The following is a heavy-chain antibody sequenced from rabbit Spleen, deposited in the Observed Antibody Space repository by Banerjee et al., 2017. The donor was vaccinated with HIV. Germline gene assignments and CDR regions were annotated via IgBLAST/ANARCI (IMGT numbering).Heavy chain of an antibody. CDR2: IYTGRGSS. D-gene: IGHD5-1*01. Sequence: QLVESGGGLVQPGGSLTLSCKTSGFDFSSYSMSWVRQAPGKGLEWIGAIYTGRGSSDYANWVNGRFTISSDNAQYTVDLQMHSLTAADTATYICARDLVTVIGWNFNLWGQGTLVTVS. V-gene: IGHV1S7*01. CDR1: GFDFSSYS. CDR3: ARDLVTVIGWNFNL. J-gene: IGHJ4*01.